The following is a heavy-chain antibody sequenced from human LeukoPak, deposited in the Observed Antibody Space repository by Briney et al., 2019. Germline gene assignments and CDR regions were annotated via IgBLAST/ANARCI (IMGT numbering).Heavy chain of an antibody. D-gene: IGHD3-16*01. CDR1: GGSFSGYY. V-gene: IGHV4-34*01. CDR2: INHSAST. J-gene: IGHJ5*02. Sequence: SETLSLTCAVYGGSFSGYYWSWIRQPPGKGLEWIGEINHSASTNYNPSLKSRVTISVDTSKNQFSLKLSSVTAADTAVYYCARVGLGAQNWLVDPWGQGTLVTVSS. CDR3: ARVGLGAQNWLVDP.